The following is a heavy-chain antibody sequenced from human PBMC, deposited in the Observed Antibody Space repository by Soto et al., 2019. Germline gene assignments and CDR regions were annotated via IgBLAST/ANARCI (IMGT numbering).Heavy chain of an antibody. Sequence: EVQLMESGGGLIQPGGSLRVSCAVSGFTVSTKYMTWVRQAPGKGLEWVSVIYSGGSAYYADSVKGRFTISRDSSTNTLYLQMNSLRAEDTAMYFCARGAPYNGNVLDYWGQGTLVTVSS. J-gene: IGHJ4*02. D-gene: IGHD3-10*01. CDR2: IYSGGSA. CDR3: ARGAPYNGNVLDY. CDR1: GFTVSTKY. V-gene: IGHV3-53*01.